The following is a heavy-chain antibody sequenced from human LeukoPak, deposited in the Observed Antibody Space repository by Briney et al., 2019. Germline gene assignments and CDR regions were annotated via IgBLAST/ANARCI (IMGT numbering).Heavy chain of an antibody. CDR3: ARESNWSAQDY. CDR2: INAGNGNT. Sequence: ASVKVSCKASGYTYTSYAMHWVRQAPGQRLEWMGWINAGNGNTKYSQKFQGRVTITRDTSASTAYMELSSLRSEDTAVYYCARESNWSAQDYWGQGTLVTVSS. D-gene: IGHD6-13*01. J-gene: IGHJ4*02. CDR1: GYTYTSYA. V-gene: IGHV1-3*01.